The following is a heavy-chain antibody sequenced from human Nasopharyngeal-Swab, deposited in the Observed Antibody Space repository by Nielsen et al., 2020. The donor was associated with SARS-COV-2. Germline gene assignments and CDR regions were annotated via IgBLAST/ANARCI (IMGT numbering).Heavy chain of an antibody. CDR1: GFTFDDYA. V-gene: IGHV3-21*01. D-gene: IGHD6-19*01. CDR2: ISSSSSYI. J-gene: IGHJ6*02. CDR3: ARITVAGDYYYGMDV. Sequence: GGSLRLSCAASGFTFDDYAMNWVRQAPGKGLEWVSSISSSSSYIYYADSVKGRFTISRDNAKNSLYLQMNSLRAEDTAVYYCARITVAGDYYYGMDVWGQGTTVTVSS.